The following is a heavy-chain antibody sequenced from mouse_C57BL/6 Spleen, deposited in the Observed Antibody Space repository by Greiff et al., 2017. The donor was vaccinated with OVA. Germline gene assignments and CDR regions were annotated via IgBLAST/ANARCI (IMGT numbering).Heavy chain of an antibody. CDR3: ARNWDVYYFDY. CDR1: GFTFSDYG. J-gene: IGHJ2*01. CDR2: ISSGSSTI. D-gene: IGHD4-1*01. Sequence: EVQVVESGGGLVKPGGSLKLSCAASGFTFSDYGMHWVRQAPEKGLAWVAYISSGSSTIYYADTVKGRFTISRDNAKNTLFLQMTSLRSEDTAMYYCARNWDVYYFDYWGQGTTLTVSS. V-gene: IGHV5-17*01.